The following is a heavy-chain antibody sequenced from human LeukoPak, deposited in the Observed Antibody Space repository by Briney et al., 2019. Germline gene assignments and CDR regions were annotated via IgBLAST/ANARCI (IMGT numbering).Heavy chain of an antibody. J-gene: IGHJ6*02. CDR2: KSGSGGST. D-gene: IGHD1-14*01. CDR3: AKTVTTTYYHYYGMDV. CDR1: GVTFSRFA. V-gene: IGHV3-23*01. Sequence: GGSLRLSCAASGVTFSRFAMSWVRQAPGKGLEWVSAKSGSGGSTYYADSVKGRFTISRGNSKNTPYVQMNRLRAEDTAVYYCAKTVTTTYYHYYGMDVWGHGTTVTVSS.